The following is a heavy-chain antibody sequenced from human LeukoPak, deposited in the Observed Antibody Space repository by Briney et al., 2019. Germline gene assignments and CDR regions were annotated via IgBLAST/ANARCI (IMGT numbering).Heavy chain of an antibody. CDR1: GGSISSYY. CDR3: ARENDTYYYDSSGYYYNWFDP. Sequence: SETLSLTCTVSGGSISSYYWSWIRQPAGKGLEWIGRIYTSGSTNYNPSLKSRVTISVDTSKNQFSLKLSSVTAADTAVYYCARENDTYYYDSSGYYYNWFDPWGQGTLVTVSS. D-gene: IGHD3-22*01. J-gene: IGHJ5*02. CDR2: IYTSGST. V-gene: IGHV4-4*07.